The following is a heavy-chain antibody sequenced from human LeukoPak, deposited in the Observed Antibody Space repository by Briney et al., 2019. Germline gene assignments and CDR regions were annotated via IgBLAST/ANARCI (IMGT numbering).Heavy chain of an antibody. CDR3: AKDMGEVILTTIAYDY. Sequence: PGRFLRLSCAASGFSFDDHTMHWVRQAPGKGLEWVSSITWNSGKIAYADSVKGRFSISRDNANSSLYLQMNSLRPEDTALYYCAKDMGEVILTTIAYDYWGQGTRVTVSS. CDR2: ITWNSGKI. D-gene: IGHD5-12*01. J-gene: IGHJ4*02. CDR1: GFSFDDHT. V-gene: IGHV3-9*01.